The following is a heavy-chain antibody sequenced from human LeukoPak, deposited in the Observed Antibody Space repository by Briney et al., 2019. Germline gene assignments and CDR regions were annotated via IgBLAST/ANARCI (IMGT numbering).Heavy chain of an antibody. D-gene: IGHD6-13*01. CDR1: GGSICSYY. Sequence: SETLSLTCTVSGGSICSYYWSWIRQPPGKGLEWIGYIYYSGSTNYNPSLKSRVTISVDTSKNQFSLKLSSVTAADTAVYYCARVDTAAGEYYFDYWGQGTLVTVSS. CDR3: ARVDTAAGEYYFDY. CDR2: IYYSGST. J-gene: IGHJ4*02. V-gene: IGHV4-59*01.